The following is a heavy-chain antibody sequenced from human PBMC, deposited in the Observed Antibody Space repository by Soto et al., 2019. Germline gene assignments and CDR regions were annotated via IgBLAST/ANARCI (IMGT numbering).Heavy chain of an antibody. Sequence: SETLSLTCTVSGGSISSGDYYWSWIRQPPGKGLEWIGYIYYTGSTYYSPPFEGRVAISVGTSKNEFFLTLTSVTASDTAVYFCASHSWYLGDNFFRPWGQGTLVTVSS. CDR2: IYYTGST. J-gene: IGHJ5*02. V-gene: IGHV4-30-4*01. CDR3: ASHSWYLGDNFFRP. D-gene: IGHD6-13*01. CDR1: GGSISSGDYY.